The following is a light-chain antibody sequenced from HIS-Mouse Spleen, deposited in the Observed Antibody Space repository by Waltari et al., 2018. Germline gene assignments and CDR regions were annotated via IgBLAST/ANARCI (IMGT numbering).Light chain of an antibody. CDR1: QSLLHSNGYNY. J-gene: IGKJ2*01. V-gene: IGKV2-28*01. Sequence: IVMTQSPLSLPVTPGEPPSISCLSSQSLLHSNGYNYLDWYLQRPGQSPQLLIYLGSNRASGVPDRLSGSGSGTDFTLKVSRVEAEDVGVYYCMQALQTPWTFGQGTKLEIK. CDR3: MQALQTPWT. CDR2: LGS.